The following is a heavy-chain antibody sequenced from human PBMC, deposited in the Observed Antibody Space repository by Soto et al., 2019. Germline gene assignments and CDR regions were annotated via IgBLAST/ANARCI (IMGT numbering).Heavy chain of an antibody. CDR3: ARGGSLYWYFDL. CDR1: GYAFSLYA. Sequence: ASVKVSCKTSGYAFSLYAMHWVRQAPGQRLEWMGWINAGNGNTKYSQKFQGRVTITRDTSASTAYMELSSLRSEDTAVYYCARGGSLYWYFDLWGRGSLVPVSS. CDR2: INAGNGNT. J-gene: IGHJ2*01. D-gene: IGHD1-26*01. V-gene: IGHV1-3*01.